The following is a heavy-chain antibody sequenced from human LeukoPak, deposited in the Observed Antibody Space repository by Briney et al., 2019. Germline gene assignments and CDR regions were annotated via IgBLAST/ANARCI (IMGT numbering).Heavy chain of an antibody. Sequence: PSETLSLTCTVSGGSISSSSYYWGWIRQPPGKGLEWIGSIYYSGSTYYNPSLKSRVTISVDTSNNQFSLKLSSVTAADTAVYYCARLDYGDESYFDYWGQGTLVTVSS. CDR2: IYYSGST. J-gene: IGHJ4*02. CDR1: GGSISSSSYY. V-gene: IGHV4-39*01. CDR3: ARLDYGDESYFDY. D-gene: IGHD4-17*01.